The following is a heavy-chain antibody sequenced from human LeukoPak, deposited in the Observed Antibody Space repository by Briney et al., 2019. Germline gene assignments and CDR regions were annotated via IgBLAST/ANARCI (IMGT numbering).Heavy chain of an antibody. D-gene: IGHD6-13*01. CDR1: GGSISSGSYY. CDR3: ARAGPAAGPRNWFDP. J-gene: IGHJ5*02. Sequence: SETLSLTCTVSGGSISSGSYYWSWIRQPAGKGLEWIGRIYTSGSTNYNPSLKSRVTISVDTSKNQFSLKLSSVTAADTAVYYCARAGPAAGPRNWFDPWGQGTLVTVSS. V-gene: IGHV4-61*02. CDR2: IYTSGST.